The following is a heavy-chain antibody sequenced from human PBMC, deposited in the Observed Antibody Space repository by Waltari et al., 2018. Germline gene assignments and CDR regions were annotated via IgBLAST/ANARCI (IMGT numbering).Heavy chain of an antibody. CDR3: ARVARVAPRTRVTWYFEF. D-gene: IGHD5-18*01. CDR2: SVTTGST. V-gene: IGHV3-23*01. CDR1: GFTFNNYA. Sequence: EVQLLESGGGFVHPGGSLKLSCATSGFTFNNYAMAWVRQAPGKGLEWVSTSVTTGSTYDADSGKGRFSVSRDSSTNTLHLQMNGLRDEDTALYYCARVARVAPRTRVTWYFEFWGRGALVTVSS. J-gene: IGHJ4*01.